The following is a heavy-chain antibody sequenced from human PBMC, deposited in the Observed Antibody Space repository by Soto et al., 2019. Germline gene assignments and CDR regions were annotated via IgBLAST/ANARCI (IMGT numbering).Heavy chain of an antibody. V-gene: IGHV3-74*01. Sequence: VQLVESGGGLVQPGGSLRLSCAASGFTFSSYWMHWVRQAPGKGLVWVSRINSDGSRTNYADSVKGRFTISRDNAKNTLYLQIHSLRAEDTAVYYCARPFCNGYSHAFDIWGQGTMVTVSS. CDR3: ARPFCNGYSHAFDI. CDR1: GFTFSSYW. CDR2: INSDGSRT. D-gene: IGHD3-3*01. J-gene: IGHJ3*02.